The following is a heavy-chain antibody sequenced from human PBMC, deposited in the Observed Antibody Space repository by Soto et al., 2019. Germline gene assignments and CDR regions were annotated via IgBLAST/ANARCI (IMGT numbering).Heavy chain of an antibody. J-gene: IGHJ6*02. CDR2: ISSSSSYI. D-gene: IGHD6-19*01. V-gene: IGHV3-21*01. Sequence: GGSLRLSCAASGFTFSSYSMNWVRQAPGKGLEWVSSISSSSSYIYYADTVKGRFTISRDNAKNSLYLQMNSLRAEDTAVYYCARDLSSGWSDYYYYYGMDVWGQGTTVTVS. CDR1: GFTFSSYS. CDR3: ARDLSSGWSDYYYYYGMDV.